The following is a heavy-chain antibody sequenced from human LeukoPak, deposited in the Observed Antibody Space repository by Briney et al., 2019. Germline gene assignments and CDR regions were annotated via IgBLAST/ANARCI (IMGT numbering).Heavy chain of an antibody. J-gene: IGHJ4*02. CDR3: TRDPGGTYSSACDY. CDR2: ISNSSSAI. CDR1: GFTFSTYS. Sequence: GESLRLSCAASGFTFSTYSMNWVRQAPGKGLEWVSYISNSSSAIHYADSLKGRFTISRDNDKNSLYLQMSNLRDEDTAVYYCTRDPGGTYSSACDYWGQGTLVTVSS. D-gene: IGHD3-22*01. V-gene: IGHV3-48*02.